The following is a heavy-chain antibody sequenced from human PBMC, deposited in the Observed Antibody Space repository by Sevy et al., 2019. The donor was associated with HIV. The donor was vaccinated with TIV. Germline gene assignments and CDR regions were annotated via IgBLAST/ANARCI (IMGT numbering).Heavy chain of an antibody. CDR2: ISSSGSTI. J-gene: IGHJ3*02. D-gene: IGHD3-22*01. Sequence: GGSLRLSCAASGFTFSDYYMSWIRQAPGKGLEWVSYISSSGSTIYYADSVKGRFTISRDNAKNPLYLQMNSLRAEDTAVYYCARVGVETYYYDSSGAFDIWGQGTMVTVSS. CDR1: GFTFSDYY. V-gene: IGHV3-11*01. CDR3: ARVGVETYYYDSSGAFDI.